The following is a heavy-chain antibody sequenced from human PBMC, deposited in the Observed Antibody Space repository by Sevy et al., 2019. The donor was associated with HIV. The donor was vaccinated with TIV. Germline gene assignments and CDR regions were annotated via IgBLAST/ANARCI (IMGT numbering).Heavy chain of an antibody. CDR2: IKTKADGGPT. CDR1: GFTLSNAW. V-gene: IGHV3-15*01. CDR3: TTNDVFDI. J-gene: IGHJ3*02. Sequence: GGYLRLSCAASGFTLSNAWMSWVRQAPGKGLEWVGRIKTKADGGPTEYAAPVKDRFTISRDDSKNTVYLQMNSLKVEDTAVYYCTTNDVFDIWGQGTMVTVSS.